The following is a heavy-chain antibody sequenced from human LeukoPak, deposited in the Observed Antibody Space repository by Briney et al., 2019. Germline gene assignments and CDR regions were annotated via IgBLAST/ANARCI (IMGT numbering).Heavy chain of an antibody. Sequence: SETLSLTCSVSGGSICSGGYDWSWFRRPRGEGLEWLGYIFQSGSTNYNPSLKSRVTISVDTSKNQFSLKLSSVTAADTAVYYCARQANTYYFDYWGQRTLVTVSS. CDR3: ARQANTYYFDY. V-gene: IGHV4-30-2*01. D-gene: IGHD2-8*01. CDR1: GGSICSGGYD. J-gene: IGHJ4*02. CDR2: IFQSGST.